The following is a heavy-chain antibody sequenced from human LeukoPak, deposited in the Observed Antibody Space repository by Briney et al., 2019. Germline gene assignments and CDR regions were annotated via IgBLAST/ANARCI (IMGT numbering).Heavy chain of an antibody. J-gene: IGHJ5*02. V-gene: IGHV3-23*01. Sequence: GGSLRLSCAASGFTFSTYAMTWVRQAPGKGLEWVSLISGTGGSTYYADSVKGRFTISRDNSKNTLYLQMNSLRAKDTAVYYCAKDYEPLVGVHRWGDWFDPWGQGTLVTVSS. CDR1: GFTFSTYA. CDR3: AKDYEPLVGVHRWGDWFDP. CDR2: ISGTGGST. D-gene: IGHD1-26*01.